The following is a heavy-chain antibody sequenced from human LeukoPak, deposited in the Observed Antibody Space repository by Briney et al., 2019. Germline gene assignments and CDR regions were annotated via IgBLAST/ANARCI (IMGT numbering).Heavy chain of an antibody. CDR1: GGSVSTYY. CDR3: ASTSGYCSGGNCYSAFDY. CDR2: IYYSGSA. V-gene: IGHV4-59*02. J-gene: IGHJ4*02. Sequence: SETLSLTCTVSGGSVSTYYWNWIRQPPGKGLEWIGYIYYSGSANYNPSLKSRLTISVDTSNNQFSLKLSSVTAADTAVYYCASTSGYCSGGNCYSAFDYWGQGTLVTVSS. D-gene: IGHD2-15*01.